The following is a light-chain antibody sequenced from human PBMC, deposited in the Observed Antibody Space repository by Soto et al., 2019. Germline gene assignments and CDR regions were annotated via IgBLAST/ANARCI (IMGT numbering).Light chain of an antibody. CDR3: QQYNVYPLT. Sequence: DVQMTQSPSSLSASVGDRVTITCRASQDINSWLAWYQQKPGQAPKSLIYAASSLQTGVPSRFSGSESGTDLTITISSLQPEDSATYYCQQYNVYPLTFGGGTKVEIK. J-gene: IGKJ4*01. CDR1: QDINSW. CDR2: AAS. V-gene: IGKV1D-16*01.